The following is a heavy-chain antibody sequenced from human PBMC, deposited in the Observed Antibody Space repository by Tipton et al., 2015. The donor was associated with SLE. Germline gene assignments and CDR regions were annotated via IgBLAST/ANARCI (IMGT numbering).Heavy chain of an antibody. CDR2: ISGSGNTT. D-gene: IGHD3-16*01. Sequence: SLRLSCAASGFTFTSYAMSWVRQAPGKGLEWVSAISGSGNTTYYADSVKGRFTISRDKSKNTLYLQMNSLRAEDTAVYYCVIRPWAFDIWGQGTMVTVSS. CDR3: VIRPWAFDI. J-gene: IGHJ3*02. CDR1: GFTFTSYA. V-gene: IGHV3-23*01.